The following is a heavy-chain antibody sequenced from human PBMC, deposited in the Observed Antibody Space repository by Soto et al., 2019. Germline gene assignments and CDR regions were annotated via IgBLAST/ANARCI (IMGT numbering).Heavy chain of an antibody. J-gene: IGHJ4*02. CDR1: GYRFSSYG. V-gene: IGHV1-18*03. Sequence: ASVKVSCKASGYRFSSYGICWVRQVPGQGLQWMGWISTYSGNTNFAQDFRDRLTMTTDTSTNTAYMELRSLRSDDMAVYYCVGVNEGVYYDSSGYYDFWGQGTLVTVSS. CDR2: ISTYSGNT. CDR3: VGVNEGVYYDSSGYYDF. D-gene: IGHD3-22*01.